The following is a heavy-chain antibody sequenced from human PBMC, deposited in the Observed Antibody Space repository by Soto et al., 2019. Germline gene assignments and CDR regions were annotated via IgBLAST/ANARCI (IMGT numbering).Heavy chain of an antibody. CDR3: ARRDIRYYYYGMDV. CDR1: GGSISSSSYY. CDR2: IYYSGST. Sequence: PSETLSLTCTVSGGSISSSSYYWGWIRQPPGKGLEWIGSIYYSGSTYYNPSLKSRVTISVDTSKNQFSLKLSSVTAADTAVYYCARRDIRYYYYGMDVWGQGTTVTVSS. V-gene: IGHV4-39*01. D-gene: IGHD3-3*02. J-gene: IGHJ6*02.